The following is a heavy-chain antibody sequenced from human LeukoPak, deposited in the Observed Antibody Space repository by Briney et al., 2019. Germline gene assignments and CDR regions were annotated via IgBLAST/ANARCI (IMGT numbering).Heavy chain of an antibody. CDR2: IYYSGST. Sequence: SETLSLTCTVSGGSISSYYWSWIRQPPGKGLEWIGYIYYSGSTNYNPSLKSRVTISVDTSKNQFSLKLSSVTAADTAVYYCARLPGRWSGSCFPWGQGTLVTVSS. V-gene: IGHV4-59*08. CDR3: ARLPGRWSGSCFP. CDR1: GGSISSYY. J-gene: IGHJ5*02. D-gene: IGHD1-26*01.